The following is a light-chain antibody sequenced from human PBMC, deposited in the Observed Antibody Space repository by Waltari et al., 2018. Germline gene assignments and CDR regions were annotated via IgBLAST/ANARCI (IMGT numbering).Light chain of an antibody. CDR1: QSISSNY. J-gene: IGKJ1*01. CDR3: QQYYSTPWT. V-gene: IGKV3-20*02. Sequence: EIVLTQSPATLSLSPGERVTLSCRASQSISSNYLAWYQQKPGQAPRLLVYGASNRAPGIPARFSGSGSGTDFTLTISSLEPEDFAVYYCQQYYSTPWTFGQGTKVEIK. CDR2: GAS.